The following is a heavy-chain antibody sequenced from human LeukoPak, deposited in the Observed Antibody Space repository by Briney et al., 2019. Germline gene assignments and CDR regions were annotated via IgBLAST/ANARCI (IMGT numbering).Heavy chain of an antibody. V-gene: IGHV1-69*13. D-gene: IGHD6-13*01. CDR2: IIPIFGTT. CDR1: GYTFTSYG. J-gene: IGHJ4*02. Sequence: SVKVSCKASGYTFTSYGISWVRQAPGQGLEWMGGIIPIFGTTNYAQKFQGRVTITADESTSTAYMELSSLRSEDTAVYYCARGGIAAAGSFDYWGQGTLVTVSS. CDR3: ARGGIAAAGSFDY.